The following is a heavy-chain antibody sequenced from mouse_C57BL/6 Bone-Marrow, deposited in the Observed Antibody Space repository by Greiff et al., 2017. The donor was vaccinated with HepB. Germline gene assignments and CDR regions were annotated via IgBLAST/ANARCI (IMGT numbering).Heavy chain of an antibody. D-gene: IGHD2-5*01. V-gene: IGHV5-6*01. Sequence: EVKLVESGGDLVKPGGSLKLSCAASGFTFSSYGMSWVRQTPDKRLEWVATISSGGSYTYYPDSVKGRFPISRDNAKNTLYLQMSSLKSEDTAMYYCARQTYYSNSLFAYWGQGTLVTVSA. J-gene: IGHJ3*01. CDR1: GFTFSSYG. CDR3: ARQTYYSNSLFAY. CDR2: ISSGGSYT.